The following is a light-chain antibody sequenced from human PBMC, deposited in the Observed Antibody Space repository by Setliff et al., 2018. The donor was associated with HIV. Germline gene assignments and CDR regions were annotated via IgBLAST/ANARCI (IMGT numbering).Light chain of an antibody. V-gene: IGKV4-1*01. J-gene: IGKJ4*01. CDR3: QQYYTFLT. CDR2: WAS. CDR1: QSLLYTSNNKNY. Sequence: DIVMTQSPDSLAVSLGERATINCKSSQSLLYTSNNKNYLASYQQKPGQPPKLLIYWASTRESGVPDRFIGSGSGTDFSLTITSLQAEDVAVYYCQQYYTFLTFGAGTKVDIK.